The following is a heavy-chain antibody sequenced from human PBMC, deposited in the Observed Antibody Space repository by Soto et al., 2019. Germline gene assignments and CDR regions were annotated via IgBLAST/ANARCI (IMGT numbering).Heavy chain of an antibody. D-gene: IGHD4-17*01. Sequence: QGQLLQSGAEVKKPGASVKVSCKTSGYSFTDYKLHWMRQAPGQGLEWMGWVDPHGGGSNSALIFQGSVTMTWDTSITSAYLHLTRLRTNDTATYFCATWVDYGDFEGFDFWGQGTLVTVSS. J-gene: IGHJ4*02. CDR2: VDPHGGGS. CDR3: ATWVDYGDFEGFDF. CDR1: GYSFTDYK. V-gene: IGHV1-2*04.